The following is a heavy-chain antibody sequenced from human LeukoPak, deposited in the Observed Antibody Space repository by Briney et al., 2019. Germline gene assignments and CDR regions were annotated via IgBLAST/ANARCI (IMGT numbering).Heavy chain of an antibody. J-gene: IGHJ4*02. CDR3: ARARGYYDSSGYYTAYFDY. Sequence: PSETLSLTCTVSGGSISSYYWSWIRQPPGKGLEWIGYIYYSGSTNYNPSLKSRVTISVDTSKNQFSLKLSSVTAADTAVYYCARARGYYDSSGYYTAYFDYWGQGTLVTVSS. V-gene: IGHV4-59*01. CDR1: GGSISSYY. D-gene: IGHD3-22*01. CDR2: IYYSGST.